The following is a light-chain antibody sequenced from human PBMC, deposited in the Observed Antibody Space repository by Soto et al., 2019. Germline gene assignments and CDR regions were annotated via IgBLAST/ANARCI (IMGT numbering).Light chain of an antibody. Sequence: QSVLTQPPSASGTPGQRVTISCSGRSSNIGGRTVNWYQQLPGTAPKLLIYNNNQRPSGVPDRFSGSKSGTSAALAITGLQSEDEADYYCAAWDDRLTAHVFGVGTKVTVL. CDR1: SSNIGGRT. CDR3: AAWDDRLTAHV. J-gene: IGLJ1*01. V-gene: IGLV1-44*01. CDR2: NNN.